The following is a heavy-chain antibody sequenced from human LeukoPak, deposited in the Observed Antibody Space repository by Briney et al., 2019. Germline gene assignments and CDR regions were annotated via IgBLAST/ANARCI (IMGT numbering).Heavy chain of an antibody. CDR2: IIPIFGTA. CDR1: GGTFSSYA. D-gene: IGHD3-22*01. Sequence: ASVKVSCKASGGTFSSYAISWVRQAPGQGLEWMGGIIPIFGTANYAQKFQGRVTITADESTSTAYMELSSLRSEDTAVYYCARGWDSSGQIPFFYWGQGTLVTVSS. CDR3: ARGWDSSGQIPFFY. J-gene: IGHJ4*02. V-gene: IGHV1-69*13.